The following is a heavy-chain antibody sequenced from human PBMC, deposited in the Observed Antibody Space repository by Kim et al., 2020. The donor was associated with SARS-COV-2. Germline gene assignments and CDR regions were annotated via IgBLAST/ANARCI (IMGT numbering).Heavy chain of an antibody. CDR2: ISSSGSTI. D-gene: IGHD2-21*02. J-gene: IGHJ4*02. CDR3: ASGGQVVTAIFERDY. Sequence: GGSLRLSCAASGFTFSSYEMNWVRQAPRKGLEWVSYISSSGSTIYYADSVKGRFTISRDNAKNSLYLQMNSLRAEDTAVYYCASGGQVVTAIFERDYWGQGTLVTVSS. V-gene: IGHV3-48*03. CDR1: GFTFSSYE.